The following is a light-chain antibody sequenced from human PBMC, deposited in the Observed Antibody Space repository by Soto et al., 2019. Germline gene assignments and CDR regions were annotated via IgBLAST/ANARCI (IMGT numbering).Light chain of an antibody. CDR3: QLTESVPLP. Sequence: ENKTTESPSSLSASVGDRFTIACRASQPIGNYVNWFQKKTCEAPKVLIFAASSLRSGVPSRLSGRGYGTDLTITIHNMHTEDSVSYYCQLTESVPLPFAQGTRLEIK. CDR2: AAS. CDR1: QPIGNY. J-gene: IGKJ5*01. V-gene: IGKV1-39*01.